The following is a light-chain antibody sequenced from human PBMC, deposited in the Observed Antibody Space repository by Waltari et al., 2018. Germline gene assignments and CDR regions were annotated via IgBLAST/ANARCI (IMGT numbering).Light chain of an antibody. CDR2: GAS. Sequence: EIVLTQSPGTLSLSPGERATLSCRASQSVSSSYLAWYQQKPGQAPRLLINGASSRVTGIPDKFSGRGSGTDFTLTISRLEPEDFAVYYCQQYGSSPFGFGPGTKVDIK. J-gene: IGKJ3*01. CDR3: QQYGSSPFG. CDR1: QSVSSSY. V-gene: IGKV3-20*01.